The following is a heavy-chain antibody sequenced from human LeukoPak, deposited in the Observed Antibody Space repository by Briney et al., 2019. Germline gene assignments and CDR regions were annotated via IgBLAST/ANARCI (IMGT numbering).Heavy chain of an antibody. J-gene: IGHJ6*03. CDR1: GGSISSSY. CDR2: IYTSGRT. CDR3: VRGVTPDYDYEFHDDYYRPV. V-gene: IGHV4-4*07. D-gene: IGHD3-22*01. Sequence: SETLSLTCTVSGGSISSSYWSWIRQPAGKGLEGVGRIYTSGRTSFNPSLWCRGPISVDPSKGQVPMMVNSVTAAGPDVDYLVRGVTPDYDYEFHDDYYRPVWGKGTTVPVPS.